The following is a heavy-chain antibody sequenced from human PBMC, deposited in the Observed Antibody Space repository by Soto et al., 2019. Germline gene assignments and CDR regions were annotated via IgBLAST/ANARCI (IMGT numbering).Heavy chain of an antibody. CDR3: AKDRRAGGNYGLYSDF. Sequence: EVQLLESGGGLVQPGGSLRLSCAASGFTFSSNGMTWVRQAPGKGLEWVSFSSATGAGTYYADSVKGRFTISRDNSKNTLYLQMPNLRADDTAVYYCAKDRRAGGNYGLYSDFWGQGALVIVSS. V-gene: IGHV3-23*01. CDR2: SSATGAGT. CDR1: GFTFSSNG. J-gene: IGHJ4*02. D-gene: IGHD3-10*01.